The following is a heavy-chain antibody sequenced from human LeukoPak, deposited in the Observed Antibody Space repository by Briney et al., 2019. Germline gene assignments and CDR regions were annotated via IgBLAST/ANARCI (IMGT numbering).Heavy chain of an antibody. D-gene: IGHD6-13*01. CDR1: GGSISSYY. CDR2: IYTSGST. V-gene: IGHV4-4*09. CDR3: ARLVGSRQQPTVYYMDV. J-gene: IGHJ6*03. Sequence: TSSETLSLTCTVSGGSISSYYWSWIRQPPGKGLEWIGYIYTSGSTNYNPSLKSRVTISVDTSKNQFSLKLSSVTAADTAVYYCARLVGSRQQPTVYYMDVWGKGTTVTVSS.